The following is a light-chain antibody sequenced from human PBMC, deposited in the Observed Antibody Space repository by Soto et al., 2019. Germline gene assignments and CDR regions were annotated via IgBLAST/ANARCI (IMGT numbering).Light chain of an antibody. CDR3: AAWDDSLSGYV. CDR1: SSNIGSNY. CDR2: RNN. Sequence: PGQRVTISRSGSSSNIGSNYVYWYQQLPGTAPKLLIYRNNQRPSGVPDRFSGSKSGTSASLAISGLRSEDEADYYCAAWDDSLSGYVFGTGTKVTVL. V-gene: IGLV1-47*01. J-gene: IGLJ1*01.